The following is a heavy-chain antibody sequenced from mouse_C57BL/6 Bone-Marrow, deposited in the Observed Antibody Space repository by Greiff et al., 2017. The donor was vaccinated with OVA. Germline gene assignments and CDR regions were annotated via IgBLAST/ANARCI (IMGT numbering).Heavy chain of an antibody. CDR2: INPNNGGT. V-gene: IGHV1-26*01. CDR1: GYTFPDYY. Sequence: EVQLQQSGPELVKPGASVKISCKASGYTFPDYYMNWVKQSHGKSLEWIGDINPNNGGTSYNQKFKGKATLTVDKSSSTAYMELRSLTSEDAAVYYCAKALYYFDYWGQGTTLTVSS. J-gene: IGHJ2*01. CDR3: AKALYYFDY.